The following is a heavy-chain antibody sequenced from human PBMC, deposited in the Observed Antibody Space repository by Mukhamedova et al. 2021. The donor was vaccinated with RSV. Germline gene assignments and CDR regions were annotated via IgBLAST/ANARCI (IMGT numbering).Heavy chain of an antibody. J-gene: IGHJ4*02. V-gene: IGHV3-30*01. CDR1: SSYA. CDR2: ISYDGSNK. CDR3: ARDSPRSYSLDY. Sequence: SSYAMHWVRQAPGKGLEWVAVISYDGSNKYYADSVKGRFTISRDNSKNTLYLQMNSLRAEDTAVYYCARDSPRSYSLDYWGQGTL. D-gene: IGHD2-15*01.